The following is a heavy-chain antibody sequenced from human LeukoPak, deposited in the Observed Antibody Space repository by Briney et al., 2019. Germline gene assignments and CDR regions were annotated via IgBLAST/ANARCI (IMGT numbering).Heavy chain of an antibody. D-gene: IGHD3-3*01. Sequence: GGSLRLSCAASGFTFSSYWMSWVRQAPGKGLEWVANIKQDGSEKYYVDSVKGRFTISRDNAKNSLYLQMNSLRAEDTAVYYYARAHYDFWSGYPLDYWGQGTLVTVSS. J-gene: IGHJ4*02. CDR1: GFTFSSYW. V-gene: IGHV3-7*01. CDR2: IKQDGSEK. CDR3: ARAHYDFWSGYPLDY.